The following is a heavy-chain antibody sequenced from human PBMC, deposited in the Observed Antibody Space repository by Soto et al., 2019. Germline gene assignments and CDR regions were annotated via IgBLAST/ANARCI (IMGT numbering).Heavy chain of an antibody. V-gene: IGHV1-69*13. CDR3: ARDLRAAGRPGMDV. CDR1: GGSFSSYA. CDR2: IIPIVVTG. Sequence: GASGKVSCNASGGSFSSYAISGVRQAPGQGLEYMGGIIPIVVTGNYAQTFQGRATITGAESTSTAYMELSSLRYEDTAMSYCARDLRAAGRPGMDVWGQGPTVTVS. J-gene: IGHJ6*02. D-gene: IGHD6-13*01.